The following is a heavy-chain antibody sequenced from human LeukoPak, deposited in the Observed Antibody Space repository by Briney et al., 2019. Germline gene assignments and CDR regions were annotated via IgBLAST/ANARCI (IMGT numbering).Heavy chain of an antibody. CDR1: GFTFSSYA. J-gene: IGHJ4*02. Sequence: PGGSLRLSCAASGFTFSSYAMSWVRQAPGKGLEWVSAISGSGGSTYYADSVKGRFTISRDNSKNTLYLQMNSLRAGDTAVYYCAKDRGGGSCCDYFDYWGQGTLVTVSS. CDR3: AKDRGGGSCCDYFDY. D-gene: IGHD2-15*01. CDR2: ISGSGGST. V-gene: IGHV3-23*01.